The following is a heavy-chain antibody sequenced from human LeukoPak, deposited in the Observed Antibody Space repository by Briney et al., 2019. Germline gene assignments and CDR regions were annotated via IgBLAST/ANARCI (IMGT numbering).Heavy chain of an antibody. CDR3: AKHLSGTYSFDY. V-gene: IGHV3-9*01. D-gene: IGHD1-26*01. Sequence: PGGSLRLSCAASGFTFDDYAMHWVRQAPGKGLEWVSGISWNSGSIGYADSVKGRFTISRDNAKNSLYLQMNSLRAEDTALYYCAKHLSGTYSFDYWGHGTLVTVSS. CDR2: ISWNSGSI. J-gene: IGHJ4*01. CDR1: GFTFDDYA.